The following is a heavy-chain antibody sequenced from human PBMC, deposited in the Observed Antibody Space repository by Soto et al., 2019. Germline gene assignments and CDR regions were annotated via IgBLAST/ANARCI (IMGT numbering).Heavy chain of an antibody. J-gene: IGHJ4*02. Sequence: EVQLLESGGGLVQPGGSLRFSCAASGFTFSSYAMNWVRQAPGKGLEWVSVISGSSDSTYYADSVKGRFTISRDNSKNTLYLQMNSLRAEDTAIYYCARRGSGSYYDYWGQGTLVNVSS. V-gene: IGHV3-23*01. D-gene: IGHD1-26*01. CDR2: ISGSSDST. CDR3: ARRGSGSYYDY. CDR1: GFTFSSYA.